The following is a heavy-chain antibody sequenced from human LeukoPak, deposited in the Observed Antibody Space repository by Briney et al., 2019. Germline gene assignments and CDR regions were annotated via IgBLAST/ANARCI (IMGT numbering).Heavy chain of an antibody. Sequence: SETLSLTCTVSGGSISSYYWSWIRQPPGKGLEWIGYIYYSGSINYNPSLKSRVTISVDTSKNQFSLKLSSVTAADTAVYYCARRDDAYYYYGMDVWGQGTTVTVSS. CDR1: GGSISSYY. D-gene: IGHD2-21*02. CDR2: IYYSGSI. CDR3: ARRDDAYYYYGMDV. V-gene: IGHV4-59*08. J-gene: IGHJ6*02.